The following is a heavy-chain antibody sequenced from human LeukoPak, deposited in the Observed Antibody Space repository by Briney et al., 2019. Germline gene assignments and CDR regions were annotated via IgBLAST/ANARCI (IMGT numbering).Heavy chain of an antibody. CDR3: ARTGSGRDYYGMDV. D-gene: IGHD5-12*01. Sequence: PSETLSLTCTVSGGSISSYYWSWFRQAPGKGLEWIGYIYYSGSTDYNPSLESRVTISINTSKNHFSLNLTAVSAADTAIYYCARTGSGRDYYGMDVWGQGTSVTVSS. V-gene: IGHV4-59*01. J-gene: IGHJ6*02. CDR2: IYYSGST. CDR1: GGSISSYY.